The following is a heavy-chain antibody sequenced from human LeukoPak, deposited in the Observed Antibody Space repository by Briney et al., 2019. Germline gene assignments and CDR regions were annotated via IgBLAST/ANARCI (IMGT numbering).Heavy chain of an antibody. CDR3: ANEEAWPYYFDY. Sequence: GGSLRLSCAASGFTFSSYWMHWVRQAPGKGLVWVSRINTDGSSTSYADSVKGRFTISRDNAKNTLYLQMNSLRAEDTAVYYCANEEAWPYYFDYWGQGTLVTVSS. CDR1: GFTFSSYW. V-gene: IGHV3-74*01. J-gene: IGHJ4*02. CDR2: INTDGSST.